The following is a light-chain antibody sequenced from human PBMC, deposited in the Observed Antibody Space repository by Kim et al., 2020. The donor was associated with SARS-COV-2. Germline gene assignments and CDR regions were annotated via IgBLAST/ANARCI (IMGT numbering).Light chain of an antibody. V-gene: IGKV3-20*01. CDR3: QHYGGSSYN. J-gene: IGKJ2*01. CDR1: QSAGTT. CDR2: GVS. Sequence: SLSPGERATLSCRASQSAGTTLAWYQHKPGQAPRVLIYGVSVRGSGIPDRFSGSGSGTDFRLTISRVEAEDLAVYYCQHYGGSSYNFGQGTKLEI.